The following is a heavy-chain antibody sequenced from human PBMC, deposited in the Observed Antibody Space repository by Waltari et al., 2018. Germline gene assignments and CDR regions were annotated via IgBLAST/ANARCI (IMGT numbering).Heavy chain of an antibody. CDR2: IYHSGST. CDR3: ARGREPHYFDY. CDR1: GYSISSGYY. Sequence: QVQLQESGPGLVKPSETLSLTCAVSGYSISSGYYWGWIRQPPGKGLEWIGSIYHSGSTYYNPSLKSRVTISVDTSKNQFSLKLSSVTAADTAVYYCARGREPHYFDYWGQGTLVTVSS. V-gene: IGHV4-38-2*01. J-gene: IGHJ4*02. D-gene: IGHD1-1*01.